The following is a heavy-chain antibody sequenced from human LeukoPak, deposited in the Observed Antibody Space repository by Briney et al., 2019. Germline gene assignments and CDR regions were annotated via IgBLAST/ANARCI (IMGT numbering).Heavy chain of an antibody. D-gene: IGHD3-3*01. Sequence: PGGSQRLSCAASGFTFSRFNMHWVRQAPGKGLEWVALIWYDGTDTYYADSVKGRFTISRDDSKNTVYLQMNSLRAEDTAFYYCARGFLDFDFWGHGTLVTVTA. V-gene: IGHV3-33*01. CDR2: IWYDGTDT. J-gene: IGHJ4*01. CDR3: ARGFLDFDF. CDR1: GFTFSRFN.